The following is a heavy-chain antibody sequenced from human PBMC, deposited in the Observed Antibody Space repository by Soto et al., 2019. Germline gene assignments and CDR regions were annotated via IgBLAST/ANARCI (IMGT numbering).Heavy chain of an antibody. J-gene: IGHJ6*02. CDR3: ARMASFYCSGGSCYPTYGMDV. Sequence: QVQLVESGGGVVQPGRSLRLSCAASGFTFSSYAMHWVRQAPGKGLEWVAVISYDGSNNYYADSVKGRFTISRDNSKNTLYLQMNSLRAEDTAVYYCARMASFYCSGGSCYPTYGMDVWGQGTKVTVSS. CDR1: GFTFSSYA. V-gene: IGHV3-30-3*01. D-gene: IGHD2-15*01. CDR2: ISYDGSNN.